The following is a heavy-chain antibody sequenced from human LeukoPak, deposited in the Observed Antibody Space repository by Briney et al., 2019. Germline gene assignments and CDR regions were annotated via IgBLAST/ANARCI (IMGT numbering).Heavy chain of an antibody. CDR3: ARDQDTAMGFRGRTRSFDP. CDR2: ISAYNGNT. V-gene: IGHV1-18*04. Sequence: ASVKVSCKASGYTFTSYGISWVRQAPGQGLEWMGWISAYNGNTNYAQELQGRVTMTTDTSTSTAYMELRSLRSDDTAVYYCARDQDTAMGFRGRTRSFDPWGQGTLVTVSS. J-gene: IGHJ5*02. D-gene: IGHD5-18*01. CDR1: GYTFTSYG.